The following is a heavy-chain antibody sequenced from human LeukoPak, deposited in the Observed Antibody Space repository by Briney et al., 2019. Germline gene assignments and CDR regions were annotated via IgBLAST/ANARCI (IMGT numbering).Heavy chain of an antibody. D-gene: IGHD3-22*01. J-gene: IGHJ4*02. CDR1: GGSISSYY. CDR2: IYTSGST. V-gene: IGHV4-4*07. CDR3: AQSRFYDSSGYYFDY. Sequence: PSETLSLTCTVSGGSISSYYWSWIRQPAGKGLEWIGRIYTSGSTNYNPSLKSRVTMSVDTSKNQFSLKLSSVTAADTAVYYCAQSRFYDSSGYYFDYWGQGTLVTVSS.